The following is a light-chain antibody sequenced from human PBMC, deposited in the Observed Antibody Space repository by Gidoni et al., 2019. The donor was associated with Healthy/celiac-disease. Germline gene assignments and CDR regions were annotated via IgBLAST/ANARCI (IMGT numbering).Light chain of an antibody. J-gene: IGKJ3*01. CDR2: GAS. V-gene: IGKV3-20*01. CDR1: QRVSSSY. Sequence: EIVLTQSPGTLSLSPGERATLSCRASQRVSSSYLAWYQQKPGQAPRLLIYGASSRATGIPDRFSGSGSGTDFTLTISRLEPEDFAVYYCRQYGSSLFTFGPGTKVDIK. CDR3: RQYGSSLFT.